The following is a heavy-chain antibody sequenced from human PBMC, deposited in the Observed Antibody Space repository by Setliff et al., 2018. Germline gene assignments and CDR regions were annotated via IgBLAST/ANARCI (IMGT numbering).Heavy chain of an antibody. J-gene: IGHJ6*02. V-gene: IGHV4-61*02. Sequence: SETLSLTCTVSGDSITSGSDYWNWIRQPAGKGLEWIGRIYTTGNTNYNPSLKSRVTISVDTSKKQFALNLRSVTAADAAVYYCVRDRTAYSYGLDVWGQGTTVTVSS. CDR2: IYTTGNT. D-gene: IGHD5-18*01. CDR3: VRDRTAYSYGLDV. CDR1: GDSITSGSDY.